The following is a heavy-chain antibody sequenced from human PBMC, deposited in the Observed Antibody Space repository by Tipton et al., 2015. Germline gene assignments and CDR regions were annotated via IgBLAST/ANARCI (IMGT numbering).Heavy chain of an antibody. J-gene: IGHJ4*01. CDR2: ISYDATQK. V-gene: IGHV3-30*18. Sequence: SLRLSCAASGFTFSSYWMHWVRQAPGKGLEWVALISYDATQKYYSDSVKGRFTISRDSSQNTLYLQMNSLRGEDTAVYYCAKAGLGDFAYFWGHGTLVIVSS. CDR3: AKAGLGDFAYF. D-gene: IGHD3-16*01. CDR1: GFTFSSYW.